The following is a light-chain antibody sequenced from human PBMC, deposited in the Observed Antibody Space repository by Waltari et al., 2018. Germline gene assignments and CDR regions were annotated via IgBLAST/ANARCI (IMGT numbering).Light chain of an antibody. Sequence: QSALTQPASVSASPGQSISISCTGTSSVVGPYTPNYVSRDQPHPRNAPKLIIHEVSNRPSAIPVRFSGSRSGNTASLTISGLLAEDEADYYCSSFTTTSPLSPYVFGTGTKVTVL. CDR1: SSVVGPYTPNY. CDR2: EVS. J-gene: IGLJ1*01. CDR3: SSFTTTSPLSPYV. V-gene: IGLV2-14*01.